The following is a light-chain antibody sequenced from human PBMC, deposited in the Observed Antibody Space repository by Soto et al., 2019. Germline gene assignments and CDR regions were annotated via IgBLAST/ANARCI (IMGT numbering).Light chain of an antibody. CDR1: QSVGSF. Sequence: EIVLTQSPGTLSLSPWERATISCRANQSVGSFLAWYQRKPGQAPRLLIYDASNRAAGIPARFSGSGSGTDFTLTISSLEPEDFAIYYCQQRSNWPPEITFGQGTRLEIK. CDR3: QQRSNWPPEIT. V-gene: IGKV3-11*01. J-gene: IGKJ5*01. CDR2: DAS.